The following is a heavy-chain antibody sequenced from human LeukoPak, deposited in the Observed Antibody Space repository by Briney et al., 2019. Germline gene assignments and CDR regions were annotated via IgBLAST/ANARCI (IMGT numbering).Heavy chain of an antibody. D-gene: IGHD5-18*01. CDR3: ARDTATVVMDV. J-gene: IGHJ6*02. CDR2: IIPILGIA. CDR1: GYTFTGYF. V-gene: IGHV1-69*04. Sequence: SVKVSCKTSGYTFTGYFIHWVRQAPGQGLEWMGRIIPILGIANYAQKFQGRVTITADKSTSTAYMELSSLRSEDTAVYYCARDTATVVMDVWGQGTTVTVSS.